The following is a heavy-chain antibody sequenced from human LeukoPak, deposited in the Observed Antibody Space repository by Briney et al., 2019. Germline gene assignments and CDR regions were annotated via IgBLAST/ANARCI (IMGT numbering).Heavy chain of an antibody. V-gene: IGHV4-61*02. J-gene: IGHJ4*02. D-gene: IGHD3-3*01. CDR2: IYTSGST. CDR3: ARGATYYDFWSGYYSKFYFDY. Sequence: SQTLSLTCTVSGGSISSGSYYWSWIRQPAGKGLEWIGRIYTSGSTNYNPSLKSRVTISVDTSKNQFSLKLSSVTAADTAVYYCARGATYYDFWSGYYSKFYFDYWGQGTLVTVSS. CDR1: GGSISSGSYY.